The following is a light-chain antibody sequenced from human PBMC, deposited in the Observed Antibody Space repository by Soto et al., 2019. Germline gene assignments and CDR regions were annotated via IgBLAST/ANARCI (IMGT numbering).Light chain of an antibody. Sequence: EIVMTQSPATLSVSPGERATLSCRASQSVSSNLAWYQQKPGQAPRLLIYGASTRATGIPAKFTGSGSGTEFILTISSLQSEDFAVYYCQQYNNWLTVGGGTKVEI. CDR2: GAS. J-gene: IGKJ4*01. CDR3: QQYNNWLT. CDR1: QSVSSN. V-gene: IGKV3-15*01.